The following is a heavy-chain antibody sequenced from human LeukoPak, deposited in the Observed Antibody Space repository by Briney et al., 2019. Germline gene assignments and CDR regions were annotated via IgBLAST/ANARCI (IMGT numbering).Heavy chain of an antibody. Sequence: PGGSLGLSCAASGFTFSSYAMSWVRQAPGKGLEWVSAISGSGSSTYYADSVKGRFTISRDNSKNTLYLQMNSLRAEDTAVYYCAKDTGYSYGFDYWGQGTLVTVSS. V-gene: IGHV3-23*01. J-gene: IGHJ4*02. CDR2: ISGSGSST. CDR1: GFTFSSYA. D-gene: IGHD5-18*01. CDR3: AKDTGYSYGFDY.